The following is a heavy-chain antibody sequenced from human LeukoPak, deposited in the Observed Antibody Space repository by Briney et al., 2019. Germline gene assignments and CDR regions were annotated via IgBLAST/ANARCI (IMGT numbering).Heavy chain of an antibody. D-gene: IGHD2-15*01. Sequence: SSETLSLTCAVYGGSFSGYYWSWIRQPPGKGLEWIGEINHSGSTNYNPSLKSRVTISVDTSKNQFSLKLSSVTAADTAVYYCARTLCSGGSCYMYYWGQGTLVTVSS. CDR2: INHSGST. CDR3: ARTLCSGGSCYMYY. CDR1: GGSFSGYY. V-gene: IGHV4-34*01. J-gene: IGHJ4*02.